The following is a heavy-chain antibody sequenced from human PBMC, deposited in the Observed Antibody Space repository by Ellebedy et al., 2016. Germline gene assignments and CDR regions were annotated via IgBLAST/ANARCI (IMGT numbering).Heavy chain of an antibody. V-gene: IGHV3-15*01. J-gene: IGHJ5*02. CDR2: IKSKTDGGTT. Sequence: GGSLRLXXAASGFTFSNAWMSWVRQAPGKGLEWVGRIKSKTDGGTTDYAAPVKGRFTISRDDSKNTLYLQMNSLKTEDTAVYYCTTGATGSSGWFWFDPWGQGTLVTVSS. CDR1: GFTFSNAW. D-gene: IGHD6-19*01. CDR3: TTGATGSSGWFWFDP.